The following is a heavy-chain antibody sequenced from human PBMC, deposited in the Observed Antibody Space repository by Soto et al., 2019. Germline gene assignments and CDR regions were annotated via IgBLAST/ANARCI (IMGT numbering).Heavy chain of an antibody. Sequence: QVQLVQSGAEVKQPGASVKVSCKASGYSFVSYGISWLRQAPGQGLEWMGWISAYNGDTHFAQEFQGRVTMTTDTSTNIAYMELRSLRCDDTAVYYCARDGVAVIRVGDPWGQGTLVTVSS. V-gene: IGHV1-18*01. J-gene: IGHJ5*02. CDR2: ISAYNGDT. CDR1: GYSFVSYG. D-gene: IGHD2-8*02. CDR3: ARDGVAVIRVGDP.